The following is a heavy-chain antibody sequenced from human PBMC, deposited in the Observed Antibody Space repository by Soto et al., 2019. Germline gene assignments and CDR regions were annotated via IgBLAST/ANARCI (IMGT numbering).Heavy chain of an antibody. V-gene: IGHV4-59*08. Sequence: SETLSLTCTVSGGSISSYYWSWIRQPPGKGLEWIGYIYYSWSTNYNPSLKSRVTISVDTSKNQFSLKLSSVTAADTAVYYCARRATADTGTYYYYGMDVWGQGTTVTVS. CDR2: IYYSWST. D-gene: IGHD6-25*01. CDR3: ARRATADTGTYYYYGMDV. CDR1: GGSISSYY. J-gene: IGHJ6*02.